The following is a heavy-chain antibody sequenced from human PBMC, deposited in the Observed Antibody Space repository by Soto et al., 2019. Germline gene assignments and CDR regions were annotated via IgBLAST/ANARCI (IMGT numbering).Heavy chain of an antibody. CDR1: GFTFSSYG. Sequence: PGGSLRLSWAASGFTFSSYGMHWVRQAPGKGLEWVAFISYGRSNIYYADSVKGRFTISRDNAKNSLYLQMNSLRAEDTAVYYCARGSGSPDWFDPWGQGTLVTVSS. J-gene: IGHJ5*02. CDR3: ARGSGSPDWFDP. V-gene: IGHV3-21*01. D-gene: IGHD3-10*01. CDR2: ISYGRSNI.